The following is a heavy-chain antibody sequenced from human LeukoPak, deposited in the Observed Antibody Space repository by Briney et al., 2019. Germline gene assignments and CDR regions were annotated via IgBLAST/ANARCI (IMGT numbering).Heavy chain of an antibody. J-gene: IGHJ3*02. V-gene: IGHV3-23*01. CDR1: GFTVSSSY. D-gene: IGHD5-24*01. CDR2: ISGSGGST. Sequence: GGSLRLSCAASGFTVSSSYMSWVRQAPGKGLEWVSGISGSGGSTYYADSVKGRFTISRDISKNTLYLQMNSLRAEDTAVYYCAKGRDGYNPDAFDIWGQGTMVTVSS. CDR3: AKGRDGYNPDAFDI.